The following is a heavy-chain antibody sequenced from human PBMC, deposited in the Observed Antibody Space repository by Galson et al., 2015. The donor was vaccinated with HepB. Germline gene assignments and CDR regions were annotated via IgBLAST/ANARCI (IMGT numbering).Heavy chain of an antibody. CDR3: AREGPQVLYGDHDYYGMDV. CDR2: ISAYNGNT. CDR1: GYTITSYG. Sequence: SVKVSCKASGYTITSYGISWVRQAPGQGLEWMGWISAYNGNTNYAQKLQGRVTMTTDTSTSTAYMELRSLRSDDTAVYYCAREGPQVLYGDHDYYGMDVWGQGTTVTVSS. D-gene: IGHD4-17*01. V-gene: IGHV1-18*01. J-gene: IGHJ6*02.